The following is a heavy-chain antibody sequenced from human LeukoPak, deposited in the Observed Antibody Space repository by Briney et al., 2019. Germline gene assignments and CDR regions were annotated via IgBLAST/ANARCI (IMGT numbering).Heavy chain of an antibody. J-gene: IGHJ4*02. CDR1: GYTFTSYY. CDR2: INPSGGST. Sequence: ASVKVSXKASGYTFTSYYMHWVRRAPGQGLEWMGIINPSGGSTSYAQKFQGRVTMTRDTSTSTVYMELSSLRSEDTAVYYCAPSGGVSLDYWGQGTLVTVSS. V-gene: IGHV1-46*03. CDR3: APSGGVSLDY.